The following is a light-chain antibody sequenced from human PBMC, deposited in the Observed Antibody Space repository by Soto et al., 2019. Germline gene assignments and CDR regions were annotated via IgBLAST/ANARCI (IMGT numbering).Light chain of an antibody. V-gene: IGKV1-5*03. J-gene: IGKJ1*01. CDR3: QQYKSYPWT. CDR1: QSINNW. Sequence: DIQMTQSPSTLSASVGDRVTITCRASQSINNWLVWYQQKPGIAPKLLMYKASNLESGVPSRVSGSGSGTEFALPISSLQPDDFATDYCQQYKSYPWTFGQGTKVEIK. CDR2: KAS.